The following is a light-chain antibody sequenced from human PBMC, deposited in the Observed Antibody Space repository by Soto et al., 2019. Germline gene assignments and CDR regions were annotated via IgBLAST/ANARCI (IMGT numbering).Light chain of an antibody. J-gene: IGKJ2*01. CDR1: QSIRNS. CDR2: SAS. Sequence: EILLTQSPGTLSLSPGERATLFCRASQSIRNSLAWYQQRPGQSPRLLIYSASSRATGVPDRFSGGGSATDFTLTVSRLEPEDFATYYCQQYGGSPRTFGQGTKLEIK. CDR3: QQYGGSPRT. V-gene: IGKV3-20*01.